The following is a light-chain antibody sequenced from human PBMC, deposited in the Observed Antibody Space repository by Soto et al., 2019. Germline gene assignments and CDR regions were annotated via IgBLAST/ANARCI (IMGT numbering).Light chain of an antibody. J-gene: IGKJ1*01. Sequence: DIVLTQSPRPLSLSPGERATLACRASQSVSSSYLAWYQQKRSQPPRLLIYAASSRDTGIPDRFSGSGSGTDFTLTISRLEPEDFAVYCYQQYCSLPKTFGQGTKVEIK. V-gene: IGKV3-20*01. CDR3: QQYCSLPKT. CDR2: AAS. CDR1: QSVSSSY.